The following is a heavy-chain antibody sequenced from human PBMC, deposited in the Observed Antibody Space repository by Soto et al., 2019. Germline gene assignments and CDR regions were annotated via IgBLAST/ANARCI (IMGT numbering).Heavy chain of an antibody. V-gene: IGHV3-23*01. CDR2: ISGSGGST. CDR3: AKDHSAIGRHAFDI. Sequence: VGSLRLSCAASGFTFSSYAMSWVRQAPGKGLEWVSAISGSGGSTYYADSVKVRFTISRDNSKNTLYLQMNSLRAEDTAVYYCAKDHSAIGRHAFDIWGQGTMVTVSS. J-gene: IGHJ3*02. D-gene: IGHD1-26*01. CDR1: GFTFSSYA.